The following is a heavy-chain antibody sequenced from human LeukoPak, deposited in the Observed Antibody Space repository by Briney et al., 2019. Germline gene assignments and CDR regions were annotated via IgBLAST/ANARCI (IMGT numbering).Heavy chain of an antibody. Sequence: SETLSLTCTVFGGSISSGGYYWSWIRQPPGKGLERIGYIYYTGSTYYNPSLKNRVTMSVDRSKIQFSLKLNSVTAADTAVYYCATGTFTRDAFDIWDQGTMVTVSS. CDR1: GGSISSGGYY. CDR3: ATGTFTRDAFDI. J-gene: IGHJ3*02. CDR2: IYYTGST. V-gene: IGHV4-30-2*01. D-gene: IGHD3-9*01.